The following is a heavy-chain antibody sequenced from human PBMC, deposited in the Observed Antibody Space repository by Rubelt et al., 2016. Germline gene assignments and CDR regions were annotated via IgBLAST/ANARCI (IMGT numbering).Heavy chain of an antibody. V-gene: IGHV2-5*02. CDR3: AHNVDTAMADY. D-gene: IGHD5-18*01. CDR2: IYWDDAK. CDR1: GFSLSTSGVG. J-gene: IGHJ4*02. Sequence: QITLKESGPTLVKPTQTLTLTCTFSGFSLSTSGVGVGWIRQPPGKALAWLALIYWDDAKRYSPSLKSRLTITKDTSKNQVVLTMTNMDPVDTATYYCAHNVDTAMADYWGQGTLVTVSS.